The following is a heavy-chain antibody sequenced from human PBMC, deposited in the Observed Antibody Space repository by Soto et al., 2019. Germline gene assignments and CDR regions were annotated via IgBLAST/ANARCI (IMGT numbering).Heavy chain of an antibody. CDR3: ARGYNMVATMGPLGY. J-gene: IGHJ4*02. D-gene: IGHD5-12*01. CDR1: GGSTTSGDNYY. Sequence: PSETMSLTCTVSGGSTTSGDNYYWGWIRQPPGKGLEYIGSVHYNGSTNYNPSLKSRFTISVDTSKNQFSLKLSSVTAADTAVYYCARGYNMVATMGPLGYWGQGTLVTVSS. V-gene: IGHV4-39*07. CDR2: VHYNGST.